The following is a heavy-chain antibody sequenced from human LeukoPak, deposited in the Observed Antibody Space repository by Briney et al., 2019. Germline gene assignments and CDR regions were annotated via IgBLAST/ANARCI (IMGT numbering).Heavy chain of an antibody. V-gene: IGHV4-34*01. CDR2: INHSGST. CDR3: ARGGGYSSSWYRFPRGSYFDY. J-gene: IGHJ4*02. D-gene: IGHD6-13*01. CDR1: GGSFSGYY. Sequence: KPSETLSLTCAVYGGSFSGYYWSWIRQPPGKGLEWIGEINHSGSTNYNPSLKSRVTISVDTSKNQFSLKLSSVTAADTAVYYCARGGGYSSSWYRFPRGSYFDYWGQGTLVTVSS.